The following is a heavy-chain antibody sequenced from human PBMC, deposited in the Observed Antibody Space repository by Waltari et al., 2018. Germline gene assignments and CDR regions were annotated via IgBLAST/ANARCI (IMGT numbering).Heavy chain of an antibody. CDR1: GLAYWSSG. CDR2: ICRDGSNK. CDR3: AKDLEGNYFDY. Sequence: VRLVEAGGGAVQPGRCLWRPCEESGLAYWSSGTHWVRQDPGRGLEWGEVICRDGSNKYYSCSVRVRFSISRYNSKNTLYLQMKSLRDEDTAVYYCAKDLEGNYFDYWGQGALVTVAS. D-gene: IGHD1-1*01. J-gene: IGHJ4*02. V-gene: IGHV3-33*06.